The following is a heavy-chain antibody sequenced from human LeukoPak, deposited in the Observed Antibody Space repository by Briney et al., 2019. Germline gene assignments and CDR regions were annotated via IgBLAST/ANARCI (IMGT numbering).Heavy chain of an antibody. V-gene: IGHV3-74*01. Sequence: PGGSLRLSCAASGFTFSSYWMHWVRQAPGKGLVWVSRINSDGSSTSYADSVKGRFTISRDNAKNTLSLQTNRLRADDTAVYYCARGYSGTYRIDYWGQGTLVTVSS. D-gene: IGHD1-26*01. CDR2: INSDGSST. CDR1: GFTFSSYW. J-gene: IGHJ4*02. CDR3: ARGYSGTYRIDY.